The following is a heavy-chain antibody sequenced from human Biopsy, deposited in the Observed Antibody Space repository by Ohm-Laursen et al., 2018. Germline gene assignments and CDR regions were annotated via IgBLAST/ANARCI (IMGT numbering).Heavy chain of an antibody. Sequence: TLSLTCTVTDGSISNIINYWGWIRQPLGKGLEWLGNIYHTGIPDYNPSLKSRFTISVNTSNNQFSLKLSSLTAADTAVYYCARHSFGSGRDFWGQGTLVTVSS. D-gene: IGHD3-10*01. CDR1: DGSISNIINY. CDR2: IYHTGIP. V-gene: IGHV4-39*01. CDR3: ARHSFGSGRDF. J-gene: IGHJ4*02.